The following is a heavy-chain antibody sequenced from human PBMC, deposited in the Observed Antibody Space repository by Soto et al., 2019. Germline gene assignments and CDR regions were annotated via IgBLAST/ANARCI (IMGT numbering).Heavy chain of an antibody. CDR1: GGSISSSSYY. CDR3: ASQQSYGDYRGDAFDI. V-gene: IGHV4-39*01. CDR2: IYYSGST. Sequence: QLQLQESGPGLVKPSETLSLTCTVSGGSISSSSYYWGWIRQPPGKGLEWIGSIYYSGSTYYNPSLKSRVTISGDTSKNQFSLKLSSVTAADTAVYYCASQQSYGDYRGDAFDIWGQGTMVTVSS. J-gene: IGHJ3*02. D-gene: IGHD4-17*01.